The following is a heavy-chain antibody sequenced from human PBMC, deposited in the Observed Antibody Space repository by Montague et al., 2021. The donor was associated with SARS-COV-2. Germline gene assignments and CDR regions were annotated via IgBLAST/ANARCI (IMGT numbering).Heavy chain of an antibody. Sequence: SLRLSCAASGFTFSNYAMSWVRQTPGKGLEWVSSISSSDGATYYAESMRGRFTISRDNSKDTLFLDISSLRVEDTAVYFCAKDMSRGYCTGGHCCWYYLDSWGRGTPVTVSS. V-gene: IGHV3-23*01. CDR2: ISSSDGAT. CDR3: AKDMSRGYCTGGHCCWYYLDS. J-gene: IGHJ4*02. CDR1: GFTFSNYA. D-gene: IGHD2-8*02.